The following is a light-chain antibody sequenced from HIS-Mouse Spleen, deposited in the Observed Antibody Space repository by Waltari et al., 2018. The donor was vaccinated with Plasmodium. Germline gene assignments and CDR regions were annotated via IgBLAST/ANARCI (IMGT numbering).Light chain of an antibody. CDR1: RSDVWSYNL. CDR3: CSYAGSSTYV. CDR2: EGS. Sequence: QSALTQPASVSGSPGQSITISCTGPRSDVWSYNLLSWYQQPPGKAPKLMIYEGSKRPSGVSNRFSGSKSGNTASLTISGLQAEDEADYYCCSYAGSSTYVFGTGTKVTVL. J-gene: IGLJ1*01. V-gene: IGLV2-23*01.